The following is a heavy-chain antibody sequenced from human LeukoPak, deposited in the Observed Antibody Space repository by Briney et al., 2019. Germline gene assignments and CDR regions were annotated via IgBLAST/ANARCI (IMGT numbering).Heavy chain of an antibody. CDR1: GYTFTSYY. Sequence: GASVKVSCKASGYTFTSYYINWVRQATGQGLEWMGWMNPNSGNTGYAQKFQGRVTMTRNTSISTAYMELSSLRSEDTAVYYCARGYYGDYVYDYWGQGTLVTVSS. V-gene: IGHV1-8*01. D-gene: IGHD4-17*01. CDR3: ARGYYGDYVYDY. CDR2: MNPNSGNT. J-gene: IGHJ4*02.